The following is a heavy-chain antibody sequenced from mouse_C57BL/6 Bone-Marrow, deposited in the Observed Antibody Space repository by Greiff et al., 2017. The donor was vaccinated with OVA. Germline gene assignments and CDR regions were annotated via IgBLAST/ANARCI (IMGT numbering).Heavy chain of an antibody. CDR3: VRTNWDVFAY. Sequence: EVQRVESGGGLVQPKGSLKLSCAASGFSFNTYAMNWVRQAPGKGLEWVARIRSKSNNYATYYADSVKDRFTISRDDSESMLYLQMNNLKTEDTAMYYCVRTNWDVFAYWGQGTLVTVSA. J-gene: IGHJ3*01. V-gene: IGHV10-1*01. CDR2: IRSKSNNYAT. CDR1: GFSFNTYA. D-gene: IGHD4-1*01.